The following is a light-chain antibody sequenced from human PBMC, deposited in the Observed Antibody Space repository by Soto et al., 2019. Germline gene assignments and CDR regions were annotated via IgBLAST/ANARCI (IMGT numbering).Light chain of an antibody. Sequence: DIQMTQSPSSVSASVGDRVSITCRASRGISNILAWYQQLPGLVPKLLIYTASTLQSGVPSRFRGCGSGTDFTLTIHSLQHEDFGTYFCQRADRHPFTFGHGTKV. CDR2: TAS. V-gene: IGKV1-12*01. CDR1: RGISNI. CDR3: QRADRHPFT. J-gene: IGKJ3*01.